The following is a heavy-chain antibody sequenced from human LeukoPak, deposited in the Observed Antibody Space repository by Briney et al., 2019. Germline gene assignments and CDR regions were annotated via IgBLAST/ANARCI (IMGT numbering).Heavy chain of an antibody. V-gene: IGHV3-30*03. Sequence: GRSLRLSCAASGFTFSSYGMHWVRQAPGKGLEWVAVISYDGSNKYYADSVKGRFTISRDNSKNTLYLQMNSLRAEDTAVYYCASGRWLPFDYWGQGTLVTVSS. J-gene: IGHJ4*02. CDR2: ISYDGSNK. CDR1: GFTFSSYG. D-gene: IGHD5-24*01. CDR3: ASGRWLPFDY.